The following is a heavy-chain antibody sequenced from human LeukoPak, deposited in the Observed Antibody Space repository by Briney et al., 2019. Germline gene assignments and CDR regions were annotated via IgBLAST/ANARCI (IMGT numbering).Heavy chain of an antibody. CDR1: GFTFSSYA. V-gene: IGHV3-23*01. D-gene: IGHD2-2*01. J-gene: IGHJ6*02. CDR2: ISGSGGST. CDR3: AKDIVVVPAASCMDV. Sequence: PGGSLRLSCAASGFTFSSYAMSWVRQAPGKGLEWVSAISGSGGSTYYADSVEGRFTISRDNSKNTLYLQMNSLRAEDTAVYYCAKDIVVVPAASCMDVWGQGTTVTVSS.